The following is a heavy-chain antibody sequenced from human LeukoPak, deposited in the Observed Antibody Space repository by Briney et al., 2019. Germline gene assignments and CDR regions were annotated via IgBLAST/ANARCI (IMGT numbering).Heavy chain of an antibody. D-gene: IGHD3-10*01. Sequence: ASVKVSCKASGGTFSSYAISWVRQAPGQGLEWMGGIIPIFGTANYAQKFQGRVTITADESTSTAYMELSSLRSEDTAVYYCARPVSGWFGRELNWFDPWGQGTLVTVSS. CDR3: ARPVSGWFGRELNWFDP. V-gene: IGHV1-69*13. CDR1: GGTFSSYA. CDR2: IIPIFGTA. J-gene: IGHJ5*02.